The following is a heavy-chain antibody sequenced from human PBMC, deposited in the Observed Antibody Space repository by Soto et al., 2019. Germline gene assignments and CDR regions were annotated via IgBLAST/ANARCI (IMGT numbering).Heavy chain of an antibody. CDR3: ARADGVEFWTAFDI. V-gene: IGHV1-69*02. CDR1: GGTFSSYT. Sequence: SVKVSCKASGGTFSSYTISWVRQAPGQGLEWMGRIIPILGIANYAQKFQGRVTITADKSTSTAYMELSSLRSEDTAVYYCARADGVEFWTAFDIWGQGTMVTVS. CDR2: IIPILGIA. J-gene: IGHJ3*02. D-gene: IGHD3-3*01.